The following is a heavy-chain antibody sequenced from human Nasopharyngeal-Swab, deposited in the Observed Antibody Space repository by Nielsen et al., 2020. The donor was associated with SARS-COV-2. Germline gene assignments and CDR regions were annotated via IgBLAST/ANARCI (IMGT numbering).Heavy chain of an antibody. V-gene: IGHV3-23*01. CDR3: AKAYDYGDYALDY. D-gene: IGHD4-17*01. J-gene: IGHJ4*02. Sequence: GESLKICCAASGFTFSSYAMSWVRQAPGKGLEWVSAISGSGGSTYYADSVKGRFTISRDNSKNTLYLQMDSLRAEDTAVYYCAKAYDYGDYALDYWGQGTLVTVSS. CDR2: ISGSGGST. CDR1: GFTFSSYA.